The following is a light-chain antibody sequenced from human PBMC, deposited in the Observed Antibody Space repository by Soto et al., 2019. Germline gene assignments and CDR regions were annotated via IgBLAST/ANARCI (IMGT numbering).Light chain of an antibody. CDR1: QSVSNNY. V-gene: IGKV3-20*01. CDR2: GAS. CDR3: QQYGSSPMT. J-gene: IGKJ5*01. Sequence: EIVFTQSPGTLSLSPGERATLSFRASQSVSNNYLAWYQQKPGQAPRLLIYGASNRATGIPDRFSGSGSGTDFTLTISRLEPEDFAVYYCQQYGSSPMTFGQGTRLEIK.